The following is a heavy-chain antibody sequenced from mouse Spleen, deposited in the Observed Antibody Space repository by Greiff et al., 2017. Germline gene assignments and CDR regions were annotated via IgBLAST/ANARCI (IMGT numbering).Heavy chain of an antibody. D-gene: IGHD2-5*01. CDR1: GFSLTSYG. J-gene: IGHJ3*01. CDR2: IWGGGST. CDR3: ASLHYSNYEAWFAY. V-gene: IGHV2-6*01. Sequence: QVQLKQSGPGLVAPSQSLSITCTVSGFSLTSYGVDWVRQSPGKGLEWLGVIWGGGSTDYNSALKSRLSISKDNSKSQVFLKMNSLQTDDTAMYYCASLHYSNYEAWFAYWGQGTLVTVS.